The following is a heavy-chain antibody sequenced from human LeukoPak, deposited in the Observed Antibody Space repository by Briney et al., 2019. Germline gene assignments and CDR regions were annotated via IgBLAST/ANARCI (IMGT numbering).Heavy chain of an antibody. Sequence: GESLKISCKGSGYRFTTYWIGWVRQMPGKGLEWMGIIYPGDSDTRYSPSFQGQAIISADKSISTAYLQWSSLKASDTAMYYCARYSSSPGYFDYWGQGTLVTVSS. V-gene: IGHV5-51*01. D-gene: IGHD6-6*01. J-gene: IGHJ4*02. CDR3: ARYSSSPGYFDY. CDR2: IYPGDSDT. CDR1: GYRFTTYW.